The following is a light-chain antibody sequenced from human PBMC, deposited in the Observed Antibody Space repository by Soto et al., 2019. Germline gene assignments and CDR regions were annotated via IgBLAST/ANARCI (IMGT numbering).Light chain of an antibody. CDR3: SSSTNTNTLVI. CDR2: EGT. J-gene: IGLJ2*01. Sequence: QSALTQPASLSGSPGQSITISCTGTSSDIGAYDYVSWFQQHPGKAPKLIIFEGTNRPSGVSNRFSGSKSGNTASLTISGLQAEDEAIYFCSSSTNTNTLVIFGGGTKVTVL. CDR1: SSDIGAYDY. V-gene: IGLV2-14*01.